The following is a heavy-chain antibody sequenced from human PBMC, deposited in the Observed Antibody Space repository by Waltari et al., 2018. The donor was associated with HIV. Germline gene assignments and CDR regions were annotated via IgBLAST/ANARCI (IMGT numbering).Heavy chain of an antibody. CDR3: ARGPLYDWFDP. CDR2: IRWDSSRI. D-gene: IGHD2-8*01. J-gene: IGHJ5*02. V-gene: IGHV3-9*01. CDR1: GFIFDDYG. Sequence: EVHLVESGGGLVQPGGSLRLSCAASGFIFDDYGMHWVRQAPGKGLEWISGIRWDSSRIGYADSVRGRVTISRDNAKNFVYLQMNSLRGDDTAFYYCARGPLYDWFDPWGQGTLVTVSS.